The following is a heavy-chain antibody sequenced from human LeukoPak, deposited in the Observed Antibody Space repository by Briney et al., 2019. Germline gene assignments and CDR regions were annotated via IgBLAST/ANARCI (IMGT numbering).Heavy chain of an antibody. V-gene: IGHV3-30-3*01. CDR2: ILYDGSNK. CDR3: AREAIVVERWFDP. J-gene: IGHJ5*02. Sequence: GGSLRLSCAASGFTFSRYAMHWFRQPPGKGLDWVAVILYDGSNKYYADSVKGRFTISRDNSKNTVYLQMNSPRAEDTALYYCAREAIVVERWFDPWGQGTLVTVSS. D-gene: IGHD3-22*01. CDR1: GFTFSRYA.